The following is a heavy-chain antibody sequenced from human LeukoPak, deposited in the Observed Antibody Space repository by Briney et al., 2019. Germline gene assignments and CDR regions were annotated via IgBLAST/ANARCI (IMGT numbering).Heavy chain of an antibody. CDR2: ISSNAANK. D-gene: IGHD3-22*01. CDR1: GFTFSHYA. Sequence: GGSLRLSCAASGFTFSHYAIHWVRQAPGKGLEWVSLISSNAANKYYAESVKGRFTIDRDNSKNTVYLQMNSLRPDDTALYSCARQESRGYLYEGLDYWGQGTLVTVSS. V-gene: IGHV3-30*04. J-gene: IGHJ4*02. CDR3: ARQESRGYLYEGLDY.